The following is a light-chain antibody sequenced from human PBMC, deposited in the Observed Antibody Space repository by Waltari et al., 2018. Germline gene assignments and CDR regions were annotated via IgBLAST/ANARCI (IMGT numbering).Light chain of an antibody. CDR3: QQYESYSIT. CDR1: QSISSW. Sequence: DIQMTQSPSTLSASVGDRVTITCRASQSISSWLAWYQQKPGKAPRLLIYKAFSLESGVPSRFSGSGSGTEFTLTISSLQPDDFATYYCQQYESYSITFGQGTRVEIK. CDR2: KAF. J-gene: IGKJ5*01. V-gene: IGKV1-5*03.